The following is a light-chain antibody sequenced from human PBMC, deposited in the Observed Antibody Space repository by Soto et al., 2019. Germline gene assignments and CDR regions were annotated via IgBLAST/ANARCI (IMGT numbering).Light chain of an antibody. J-gene: IGKJ5*01. Sequence: EIVLTQSPGTLSLSPGERATLSCRASQSVSSSYLAWYQQKPGQAPRLLIYGASSRATGIPDRFSGSGSGTDFTLTISSLQSEDFAVYYCQKYNDWPLTFGQGTRLEIK. CDR1: QSVSSSY. CDR3: QKYNDWPLT. V-gene: IGKV3-20*01. CDR2: GAS.